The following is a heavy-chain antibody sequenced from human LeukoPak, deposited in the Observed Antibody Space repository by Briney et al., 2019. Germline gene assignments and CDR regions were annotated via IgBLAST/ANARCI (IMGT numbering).Heavy chain of an antibody. CDR3: ARPGIAVAGEFFDY. Sequence: AGTLTLSCAASGSTISSYSMNWVRQTPGKGLELLSFISSRSSYIYYADSVKGRFTISRDNAKNSLYLQMNSLRAEDTAVYYCARPGIAVAGEFFDYWGQGTLVTVSS. D-gene: IGHD6-19*01. CDR1: GSTISSYS. CDR2: ISSRSSYI. V-gene: IGHV3-21*01. J-gene: IGHJ4*02.